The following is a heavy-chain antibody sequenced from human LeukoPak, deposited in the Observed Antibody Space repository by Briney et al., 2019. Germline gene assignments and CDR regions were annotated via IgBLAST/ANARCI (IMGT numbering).Heavy chain of an antibody. Sequence: GGSLRLSCAASGFTFSSYEMNWVRQAPGKGLEWVSYISSSSSTIYYADSVKGRFTISRDNAKNSLYLQMNSLRAEDTAVYYCAGVGREAVDYWGQGTLVTVSS. D-gene: IGHD1-26*01. V-gene: IGHV3-48*03. CDR2: ISSSSSTI. J-gene: IGHJ4*02. CDR1: GFTFSSYE. CDR3: AGVGREAVDY.